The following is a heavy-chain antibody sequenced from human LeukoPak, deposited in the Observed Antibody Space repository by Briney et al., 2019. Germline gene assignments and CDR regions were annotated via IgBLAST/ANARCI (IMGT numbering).Heavy chain of an antibody. Sequence: SETLSLTCAVYGGSFSGYYWSWIRQPPGKGLEWIGEINHSGSTNYNPSLKSRVTISVDTSKNQFSLKLSSVTAADTAVYYCASRIAAAGTRMGGWFDPWGQGTLVTVSS. J-gene: IGHJ5*02. CDR3: ASRIAAAGTRMGGWFDP. CDR1: GGSFSGYY. CDR2: INHSGST. V-gene: IGHV4-34*01. D-gene: IGHD6-13*01.